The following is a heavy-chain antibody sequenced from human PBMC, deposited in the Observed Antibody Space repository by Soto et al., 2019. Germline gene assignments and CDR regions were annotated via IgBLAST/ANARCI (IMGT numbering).Heavy chain of an antibody. Sequence: EVQLVESGGGLIQPGGSLRLSCAASGFTVTSYYVTWVRQAPGRGLEWVSVFYSGGRTYYADSVRGRFTISRDNSKNTLYLQMNSLRAEDTAVYYCARGGRWLQAFPDYWGQGTLVTVSS. V-gene: IGHV3-66*03. CDR2: FYSGGRT. J-gene: IGHJ4*02. CDR1: GFTVTSYY. CDR3: ARGGRWLQAFPDY. D-gene: IGHD5-12*01.